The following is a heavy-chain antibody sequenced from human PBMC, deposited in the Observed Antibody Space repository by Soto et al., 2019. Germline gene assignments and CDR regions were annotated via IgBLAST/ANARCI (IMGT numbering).Heavy chain of an antibody. CDR2: IYPGDSDT. D-gene: IGHD3-22*01. Sequence: PGESLKISCKGSGYSFTSYWIGWVRQMPGKGLEWMGIIYPGDSDTRYSPSFQGQVTISADKSISTAYLQWSSLKASDTAMYYWARGKYYDSSGPHAFDIWGQGTMVTVSS. CDR1: GYSFTSYW. CDR3: ARGKYYDSSGPHAFDI. J-gene: IGHJ3*02. V-gene: IGHV5-51*01.